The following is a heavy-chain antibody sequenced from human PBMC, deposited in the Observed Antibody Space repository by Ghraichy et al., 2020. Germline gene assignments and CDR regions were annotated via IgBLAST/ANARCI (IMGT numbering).Heavy chain of an antibody. CDR3: ARVVERDIVATSYYYYGMDV. CDR1: GFTFSSYG. J-gene: IGHJ6*02. Sequence: GGSLRLSCAASGFTFSSYGMHWVRQAPGKGLEWVAVIWYDGSNKYYADSVKGRFTISRDNSKNTLYLQMNSLRAEDTAVYYCARVVERDIVATSYYYYGMDVWGQGTTVTVSS. V-gene: IGHV3-33*01. D-gene: IGHD5-12*01. CDR2: IWYDGSNK.